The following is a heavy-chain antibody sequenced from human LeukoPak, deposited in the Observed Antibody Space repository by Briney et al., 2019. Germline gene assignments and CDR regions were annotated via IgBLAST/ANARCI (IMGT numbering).Heavy chain of an antibody. CDR1: GDTFTSYG. CDR2: ISAYNGNT. D-gene: IGHD6-13*01. Sequence: ASVKVSCKASGDTFTSYGISWVRQAPGQGLEWMGWISAYNGNTNYAQKLQGRVTMTTDTSTSTAYMELRSLRSDDTALYYCAKKEAAAGLWFDPWGQGTLVTVSS. J-gene: IGHJ5*02. V-gene: IGHV1-18*01. CDR3: AKKEAAAGLWFDP.